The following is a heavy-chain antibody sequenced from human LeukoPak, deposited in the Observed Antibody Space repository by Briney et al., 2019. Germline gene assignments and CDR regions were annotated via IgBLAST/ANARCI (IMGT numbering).Heavy chain of an antibody. D-gene: IGHD2-2*02. CDR2: IKQDGSEK. CDR1: GFTFSNYW. J-gene: IGHJ5*02. CDR3: ASYCSSTSCYNRGFDP. Sequence: PGGSLRLSCAASGFTFSNYWMNWVRQAPGKGLEWVANIKQDGSEKYYVDSVKGRFTISRDNAKNSLYLQMNSLRAENTAVYYCASYCSSTSCYNRGFDPWGQGTLVTVSS. V-gene: IGHV3-7*01.